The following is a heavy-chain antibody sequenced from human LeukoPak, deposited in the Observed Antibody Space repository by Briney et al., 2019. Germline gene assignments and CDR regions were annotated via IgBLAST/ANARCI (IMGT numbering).Heavy chain of an antibody. CDR1: GFTFSSYA. D-gene: IGHD6-13*01. J-gene: IGHJ4*02. V-gene: IGHV3-23*01. CDR3: AKNGGSSSWYVVGY. Sequence: GGSLRLSCAASGFTFSSYAMSWVRRAPGKGLEWVSATSGSGGSTYYADSVKGRFTISRDNSKNTLYLQMNSLRAEDTAVYYCAKNGGSSSWYVVGYWGQGTLVTVSS. CDR2: TSGSGGST.